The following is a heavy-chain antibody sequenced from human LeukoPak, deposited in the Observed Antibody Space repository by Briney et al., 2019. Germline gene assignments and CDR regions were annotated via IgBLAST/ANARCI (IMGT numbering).Heavy chain of an antibody. V-gene: IGHV4-61*02. CDR3: ARGIVVVVAAKTDYYYYYYMDV. CDR2: IYTSGST. J-gene: IGHJ6*03. D-gene: IGHD2-15*01. Sequence: PSQTLSLTCTVSGGSISSGSYYWSWIRQPARKGLEWIGRIYTSGSTNYNPSLKSRVTISVDTSKNQFSLKLSSVTAADTAVYYCARGIVVVVAAKTDYYYYYYMDVWGKGTTVTVSS. CDR1: GGSISSGSYY.